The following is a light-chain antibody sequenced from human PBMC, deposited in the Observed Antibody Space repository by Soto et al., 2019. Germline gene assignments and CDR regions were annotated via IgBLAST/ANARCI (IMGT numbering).Light chain of an antibody. Sequence: SYALTQPPSVSVAPGQTARITCGGNDIARKTVHWYQQKPGQAPVLVVYDADERPSGIPERFSGSNSGNTATLTISRVEAGDEADYYCQVWDISSDHHVFGTGTKLTVL. CDR1: DIARKT. CDR2: DAD. V-gene: IGLV3-21*02. J-gene: IGLJ1*01. CDR3: QVWDISSDHHV.